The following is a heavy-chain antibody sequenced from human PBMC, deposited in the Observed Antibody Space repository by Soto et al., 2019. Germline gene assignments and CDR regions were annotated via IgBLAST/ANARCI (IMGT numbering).Heavy chain of an antibody. CDR3: AKDLNSFEYSSSFPDY. CDR2: ISGSGGST. J-gene: IGHJ4*02. D-gene: IGHD6-6*01. CDR1: GFTFSSYA. V-gene: IGHV3-23*01. Sequence: PGGSLRLSCAASGFTFSSYAMSWVRQAPGKGLEWVSAISGSGGSTYYADSVKGRFTISRDNSKNTLYLQMNSLRAEDTAVYYCAKDLNSFEYSSSFPDYWGQGTLVTVSS.